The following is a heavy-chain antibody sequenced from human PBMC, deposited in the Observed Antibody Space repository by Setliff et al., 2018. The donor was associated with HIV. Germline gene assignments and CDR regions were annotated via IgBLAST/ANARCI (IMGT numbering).Heavy chain of an antibody. J-gene: IGHJ4*01. V-gene: IGHV4-4*02. D-gene: IGHD1-26*01. CDR2: IYRSGTA. CDR3: ARQVGEGKWYLDS. Sequence: PSETLSLTCALSGDSVTSSSWWSWVRQPPGKGLEWIGEIYRSGTAHKRPSLKSRVTISIDTSENLFSLKLSGVTAADTAIYYCARQVGEGKWYLDSWGHGTLVTVSS. CDR1: GDSVTSSSW.